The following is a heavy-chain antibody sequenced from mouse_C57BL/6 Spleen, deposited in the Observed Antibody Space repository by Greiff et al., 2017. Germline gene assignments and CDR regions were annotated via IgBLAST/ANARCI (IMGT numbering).Heavy chain of an antibody. Sequence: VKLMESGPELVKPGASVKISCKASGYSFTSYYIHWVKQRPGQGLEWIGWIYPGSGTTKYNEKFKGKATLTADTSSSTAYMQLSSLTSADSAVYYCARDYGYAGDYWGQVTTLTVSS. CDR1: GYSFTSYY. V-gene: IGHV1-66*01. CDR3: ARDYGYAGDY. CDR2: IYPGSGTT. D-gene: IGHD2-2*01. J-gene: IGHJ2*01.